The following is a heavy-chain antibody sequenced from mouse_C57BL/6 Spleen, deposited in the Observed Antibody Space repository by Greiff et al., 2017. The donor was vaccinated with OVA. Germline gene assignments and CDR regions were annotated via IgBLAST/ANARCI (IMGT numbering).Heavy chain of an antibody. D-gene: IGHD2-1*01. V-gene: IGHV7-3*01. Sequence: EVMLVESGGGLVQPGGSLSLSCAASGFTFTDYYMSWVRQPPGKALEWLGFIRNKANGYTTEYSASVKGRFTISRDNSQSILYLQMNALRAEDSATYYCARYITTPLYYFDYWGQGTTLTVSS. J-gene: IGHJ2*01. CDR1: GFTFTDYY. CDR2: IRNKANGYTT. CDR3: ARYITTPLYYFDY.